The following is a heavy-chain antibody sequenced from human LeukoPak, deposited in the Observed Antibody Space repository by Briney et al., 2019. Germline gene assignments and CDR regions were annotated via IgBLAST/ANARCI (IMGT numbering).Heavy chain of an antibody. J-gene: IGHJ4*02. CDR3: ARDREWRGPFDY. CDR2: IWYDGSNK. Sequence: GGSLRLSCAASGFTFSSYGMHWVRQAPGKGLAWVAVIWYDGSNKYYADSVKGRFTISRDNSKNTLYLQMNSLRAEDTAVYYCARDREWRGPFDYWGQGTLFTVSS. D-gene: IGHD3-3*01. V-gene: IGHV3-33*01. CDR1: GFTFSSYG.